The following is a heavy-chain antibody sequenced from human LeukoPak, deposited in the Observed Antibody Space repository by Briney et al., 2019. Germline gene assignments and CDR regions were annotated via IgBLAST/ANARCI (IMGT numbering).Heavy chain of an antibody. CDR1: GGSISTYY. V-gene: IGHV4-4*07. Sequence: PSETLSLTCSVSGGSISTYYWSWIRQPAGKGLEWIGRMYTNGKSDYSPSLKSRVTMSVDMSKNQVSLKLSSVTAADTAVYYCARGSREMATTFDQWGQGTLVIVSS. CDR3: ARGSREMATTFDQ. D-gene: IGHD5-24*01. J-gene: IGHJ4*02. CDR2: MYTNGKS.